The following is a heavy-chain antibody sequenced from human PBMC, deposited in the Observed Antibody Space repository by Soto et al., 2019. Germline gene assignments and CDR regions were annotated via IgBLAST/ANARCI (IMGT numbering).Heavy chain of an antibody. V-gene: IGHV1-3*01. J-gene: IGHJ6*03. CDR3: AKSLLFVDHGYMDV. Sequence: ASVKVSCKASGYTFTSYAMHWVRQAPGQRLEWMGWINAVNGNTKYSQKFQDRVTITTDTSASTAYMELSSLRSEDTAVYYCAKSLLFVDHGYMDVWGKGTTVTVSS. CDR2: INAVNGNT. D-gene: IGHD2-21*01. CDR1: GYTFTSYA.